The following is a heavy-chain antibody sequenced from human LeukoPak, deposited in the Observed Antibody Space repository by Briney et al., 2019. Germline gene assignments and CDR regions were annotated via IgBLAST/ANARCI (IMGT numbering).Heavy chain of an antibody. D-gene: IGHD3-16*01. Sequence: GGSLRLSCAASGFTFSSYEMNWVRQAPGKGLEWVSSISSGSSYIYYADSVKGRFPISRDNAKHSLYLQMNSLRAEDTAVYYCASHPSPGGIDPWGQGTLVTVSS. J-gene: IGHJ5*02. CDR2: ISSGSSYI. V-gene: IGHV3-21*01. CDR3: ASHPSPGGIDP. CDR1: GFTFSSYE.